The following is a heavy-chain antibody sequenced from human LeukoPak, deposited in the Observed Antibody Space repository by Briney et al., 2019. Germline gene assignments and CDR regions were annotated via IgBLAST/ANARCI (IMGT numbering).Heavy chain of an antibody. V-gene: IGHV4-59*11. CDR2: ISNSGST. CDR1: GGAITSHY. J-gene: IGHJ6*03. CDR3: GRDALVGYFSYYYMDV. D-gene: IGHD2-15*01. Sequence: SETLSLTCSVSGGAITSHYWTWIRQPPVKGLEWIGDISNSGSTSYNPSLKSRVTISIDTSKNQFSLKLSSVTAADTAVYYCGRDALVGYFSYYYMDVWGKGTTVTVSS.